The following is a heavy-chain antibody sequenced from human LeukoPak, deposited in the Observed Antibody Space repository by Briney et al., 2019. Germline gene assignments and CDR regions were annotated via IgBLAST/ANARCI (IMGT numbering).Heavy chain of an antibody. CDR3: ASGGEVHFTMAPLHY. Sequence: SETLSLTCAVYGGSFSGYYWSWIRQPPGKGLEWIGEINHSGSTNYNPSLKSRATISVDTSKNQFSLKLSSVTAAGTAVYYCASGGEVHFTMAPLHYWGQGTLVTVSS. J-gene: IGHJ4*02. D-gene: IGHD3-10*01. CDR1: GGSFSGYY. V-gene: IGHV4-34*01. CDR2: INHSGST.